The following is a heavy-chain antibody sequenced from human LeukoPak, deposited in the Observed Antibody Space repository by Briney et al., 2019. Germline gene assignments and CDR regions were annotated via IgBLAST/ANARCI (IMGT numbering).Heavy chain of an antibody. CDR1: GYTFTSYG. CDR2: ISAYNGNT. V-gene: IGHV1-18*01. Sequence: GASVKVSCKASGYTFTSYGIGWVRQAPGQGLEWMGWISAYNGNTNYAQKLQGRVTMTTDTSTSTAYMELRSLRSDDTAVYYCARARWGDCSGGSCYLFDYWGQGTLVTVSS. D-gene: IGHD2-15*01. CDR3: ARARWGDCSGGSCYLFDY. J-gene: IGHJ4*02.